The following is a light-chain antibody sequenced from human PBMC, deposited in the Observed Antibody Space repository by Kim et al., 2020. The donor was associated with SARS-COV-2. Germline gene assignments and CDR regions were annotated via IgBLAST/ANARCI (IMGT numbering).Light chain of an antibody. J-gene: IGKJ2*01. V-gene: IGKV3-20*01. CDR2: GTF. CDR3: QQYCSSFMYT. CDR1: RSLTSNY. Sequence: PGEMATLSVRASRSLTSNYLAWYQQKPGQSPRLLIYGTFARASGIPDRFSDSGSGTDYTITINRLEPEDFAVYYCQQYCSSFMYTCGQGTKREI.